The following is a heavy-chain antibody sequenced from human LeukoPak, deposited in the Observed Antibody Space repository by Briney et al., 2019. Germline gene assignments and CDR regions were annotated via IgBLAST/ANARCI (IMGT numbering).Heavy chain of an antibody. CDR3: AREYYDFWSGYYTGGY. CDR2: ISSSGSTI. J-gene: IGHJ4*02. CDR1: GFTFSDYY. V-gene: IGHV3-11*01. Sequence: KAGGSLRLSCAASGFTFSDYYMSWIRQAPGKGLEWVSYISSSGSTIYYAASVKGRFTISRDNAKNSLYLQMNSLRAEDTAVYYCAREYYDFWSGYYTGGYWGQGTLVTVSS. D-gene: IGHD3-3*01.